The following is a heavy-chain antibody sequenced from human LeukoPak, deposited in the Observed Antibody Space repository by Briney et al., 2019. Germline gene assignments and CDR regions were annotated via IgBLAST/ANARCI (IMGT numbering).Heavy chain of an antibody. CDR2: IYPGDSDT. CDR3: ARSYCSSTSCYTGAFDI. Sequence: GESLKISCKGSGYSFSSYWIGWVRQVPGKGLEWMGIIYPGDSDTRYSPSFQGQVTISADKSISTAYLQWSSLKASDTAMYYCARSYCSSTSCYTGAFDIWGQGTMVTVSS. J-gene: IGHJ3*02. V-gene: IGHV5-51*01. CDR1: GYSFSSYW. D-gene: IGHD2-2*02.